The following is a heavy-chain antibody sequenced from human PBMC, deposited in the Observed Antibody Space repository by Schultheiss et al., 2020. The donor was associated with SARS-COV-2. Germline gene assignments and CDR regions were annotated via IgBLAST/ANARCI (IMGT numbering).Heavy chain of an antibody. CDR2: ISAYNGNT. J-gene: IGHJ4*02. CDR1: GGTFSSYA. CDR3: ARGFDY. V-gene: IGHV1-18*01. Sequence: ASVKVSCKASGGTFSSYAISWVRQAPGQGLEWMGWISAYNGNTNYAQKLQGRVTMTRDTSTSTVYMELSSLRSEDTALYYCARGFDYWGQGTLVTVSS.